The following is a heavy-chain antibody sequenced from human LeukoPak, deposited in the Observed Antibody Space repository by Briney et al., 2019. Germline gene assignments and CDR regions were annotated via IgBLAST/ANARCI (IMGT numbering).Heavy chain of an antibody. CDR3: AKCVILTGRYMDV. CDR1: GFTFSSYA. CDR2: ITATSSST. Sequence: GGSLRLSCAASGFTFSSYAMSWVRQAPGKGLEWVSAITATSSSTYDADSVQGRFTISRDNSKNTLYLQMNSLRAEDTAVYYCAKCVILTGRYMDVWGKGTTVTISS. D-gene: IGHD3-9*01. J-gene: IGHJ6*03. V-gene: IGHV3-23*01.